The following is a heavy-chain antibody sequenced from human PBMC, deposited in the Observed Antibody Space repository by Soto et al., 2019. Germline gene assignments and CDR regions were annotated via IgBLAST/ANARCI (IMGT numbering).Heavy chain of an antibody. D-gene: IGHD6-13*01. CDR2: IKSTINGGTT. J-gene: IGHJ4*02. Sequence: EVQLVESGGDLVMPGGSLRLSCAASGFTFNNAWLSWVGQAPGKGLEWVGRIKSTINGGTTDYAAPVRGRFTISRDDSKNMLYLQMNSLKTEDTAVYYCTTGLGQQLVVFDYWGQGTLLTVSS. CDR1: GFTFNNAW. CDR3: TTGLGQQLVVFDY. V-gene: IGHV3-15*01.